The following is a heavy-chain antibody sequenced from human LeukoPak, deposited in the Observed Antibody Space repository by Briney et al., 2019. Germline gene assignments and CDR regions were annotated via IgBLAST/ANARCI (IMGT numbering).Heavy chain of an antibody. CDR3: TRDHLDSSGYYADY. CDR1: GFTFGDYA. J-gene: IGHJ4*02. CDR2: IRSKAYGGTT. V-gene: IGHV3-49*04. D-gene: IGHD3-22*01. Sequence: GGSLRLSCTASGFTFGDYAMSWVRQAPGKGLEWVGFIRSKAYGGTTEYAATVKGRFTISRDDSKSIAYLQMNSLKTEDTAVYYCTRDHLDSSGYYADYWGQGTLVTVSS.